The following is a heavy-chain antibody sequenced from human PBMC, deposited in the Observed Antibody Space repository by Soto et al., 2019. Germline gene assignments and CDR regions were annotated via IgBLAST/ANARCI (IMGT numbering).Heavy chain of an antibody. CDR3: ARDGRGYSYGLDY. CDR2: IKQDGSEK. J-gene: IGHJ4*02. V-gene: IGHV3-7*03. D-gene: IGHD5-18*01. CDR1: GFTFSSCW. Sequence: GGSLRLSCAASGFTFSSCWMSWVRQAPGKGLEWVANIKQDGSEKYYVDSVKGRFTISRDNAKNSLYLQMNSLRAEDTAVYYCARDGRGYSYGLDYWGQATLVTVSS.